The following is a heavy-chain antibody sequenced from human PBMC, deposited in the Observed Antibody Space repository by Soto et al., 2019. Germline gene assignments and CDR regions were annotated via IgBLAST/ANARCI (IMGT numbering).Heavy chain of an antibody. D-gene: IGHD2-15*01. Sequence: GSLRLSCAASGFTFSSYSMNWVRQAPGKGLEWASSISSSSSYIYYADSVKGRFTISRDNAKNSLYLQMNSLRAEDTAVYYCARGGAYCSGGSCYDYYYGMDVWGQGTTVTVSS. V-gene: IGHV3-21*01. CDR3: ARGGAYCSGGSCYDYYYGMDV. CDR2: ISSSSSYI. J-gene: IGHJ6*02. CDR1: GFTFSSYS.